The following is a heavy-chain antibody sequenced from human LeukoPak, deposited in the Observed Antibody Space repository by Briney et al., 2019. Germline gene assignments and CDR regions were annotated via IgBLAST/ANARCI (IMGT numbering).Heavy chain of an antibody. D-gene: IGHD6-13*01. CDR1: GFTFSSYG. Sequence: PGGSLRLSCAASGFTFSSYGIHWVRQAPGKGLEWVAFIRYDGSNKYYADSVKGRFTISRDNSKNTLYLQMNSLRAEDTAVYYCAKDRSRIAAAGTPFDYWGQGNLVTVSS. J-gene: IGHJ4*02. CDR2: IRYDGSNK. V-gene: IGHV3-30*02. CDR3: AKDRSRIAAAGTPFDY.